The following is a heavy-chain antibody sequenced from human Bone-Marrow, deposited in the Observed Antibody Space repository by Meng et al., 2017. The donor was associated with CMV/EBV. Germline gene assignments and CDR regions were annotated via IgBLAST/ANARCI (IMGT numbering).Heavy chain of an antibody. V-gene: IGHV1-18*01. Sequence: ASVKVSCKASGYTFTSYGISWVRQAPGQGLEWMGWISAYNGNTNYAQKLQGRVTMTTDTSTSTAYMELRSLRSDDTAVYYCATFTYYYDSSGYYYPDYFDYWGQGTRVTGSS. CDR1: GYTFTSYG. CDR3: ATFTYYYDSSGYYYPDYFDY. D-gene: IGHD3-22*01. J-gene: IGHJ4*02. CDR2: ISAYNGNT.